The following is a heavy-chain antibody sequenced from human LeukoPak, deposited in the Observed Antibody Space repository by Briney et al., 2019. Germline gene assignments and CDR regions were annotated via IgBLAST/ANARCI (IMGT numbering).Heavy chain of an antibody. CDR3: ARGLRDSGSGDY. Sequence: PGGSLRLSCAASGFTFSSYGMHWVRQAPGKGLEWVAVIWYDGNNKYYADSVKGRFTISRDNSKNTLYLQMNSLRAEDTAVYYCARGLRDSGSGDYWGQGTLVTVSS. V-gene: IGHV3-33*01. CDR2: IWYDGNNK. D-gene: IGHD3-10*01. CDR1: GFTFSSYG. J-gene: IGHJ4*02.